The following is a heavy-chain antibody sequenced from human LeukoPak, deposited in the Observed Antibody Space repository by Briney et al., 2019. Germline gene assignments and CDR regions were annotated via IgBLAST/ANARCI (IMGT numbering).Heavy chain of an antibody. V-gene: IGHV3-64*01. CDR1: GFTFSSYT. D-gene: IGHD3-9*01. J-gene: IGHJ4*02. CDR3: AGDSKNLRRSVLRYFDWLSYLDY. Sequence: GGSLRLSCAASGFTFSSYTMHWVRQAPGKGLEYVSAISSNGGSTYYANSVKGRFTISRDNSKNTLYLQMGSLRAEDMAVYYCAGDSKNLRRSVLRYFDWLSYLDYWGQGTLVTVSS. CDR2: ISSNGGST.